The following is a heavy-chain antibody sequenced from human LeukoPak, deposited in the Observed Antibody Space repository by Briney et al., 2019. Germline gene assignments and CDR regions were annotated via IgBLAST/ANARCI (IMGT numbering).Heavy chain of an antibody. Sequence: GGSLRLSCAASGFTFSSYGMHWVRQAPGKGLEWVAVISYDGSNKYYADSVKGRFTISRDNSKNTLYPQMNSLRAEDTAVYYCLSWGSPYYDMDVWGQGTTVTVSS. J-gene: IGHJ6*02. CDR2: ISYDGSNK. CDR3: LSWGSPYYDMDV. D-gene: IGHD3-16*01. CDR1: GFTFSSYG. V-gene: IGHV3-30*03.